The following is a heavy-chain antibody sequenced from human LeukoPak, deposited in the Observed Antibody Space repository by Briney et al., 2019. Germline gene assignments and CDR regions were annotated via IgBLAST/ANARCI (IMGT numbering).Heavy chain of an antibody. CDR2: ISYDGGNI. CDR1: GFTFSAYA. CDR3: AKDPASGSSYYFYGMDV. Sequence: GGSLRLSCAASGFTFSAYAIHWVRQAPGRGLEWVAVISYDGGNIYYADSVKGRFTISRDNSKNTLFLEMNSLRGEDTAVYYCAKDPASGSSYYFYGMDVWGQGTTVTVSS. V-gene: IGHV3-30*18. J-gene: IGHJ6*02. D-gene: IGHD1-26*01.